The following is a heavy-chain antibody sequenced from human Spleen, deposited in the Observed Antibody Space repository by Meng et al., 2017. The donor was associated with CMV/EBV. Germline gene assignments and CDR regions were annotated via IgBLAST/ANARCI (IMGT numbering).Heavy chain of an antibody. CDR2: IYYSGST. D-gene: IGHD3-10*01. CDR1: GGSISSGDYY. CDR3: ARERGTMVRGPLDY. V-gene: IGHV4-30-4*08. J-gene: IGHJ4*02. Sequence: QVQLQESGPGLVKPSQPLSLTCSVSGGSISSGDYYWSWIRQPPGKGLEWIGYIYYSGSTYYNPSLKSRVTISVDTSKNQFSLKLSSVTAADTAVYYCARERGTMVRGPLDYWGQGTLVTVSS.